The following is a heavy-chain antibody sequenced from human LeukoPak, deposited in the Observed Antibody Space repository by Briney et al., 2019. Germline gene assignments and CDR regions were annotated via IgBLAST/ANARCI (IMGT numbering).Heavy chain of an antibody. CDR1: GGSISSSSYY. CDR3: ARYYCPNGVCQGFDY. J-gene: IGHJ4*02. CDR2: IFDSGST. Sequence: SETLSLTCTVSGGSISSSSYYWGWIRQPPGKGLESIGTIFDSGSTYYNPSLKSRVTISVDTSKNQFSLKLSSVTAADTAVYYCARYYCPNGVCQGFDYWGQGTLVTVSS. D-gene: IGHD2-8*01. V-gene: IGHV4-39*07.